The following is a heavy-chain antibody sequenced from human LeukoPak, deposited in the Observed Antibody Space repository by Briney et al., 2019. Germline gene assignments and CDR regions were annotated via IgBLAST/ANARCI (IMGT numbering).Heavy chain of an antibody. CDR1: GYTFTSYG. D-gene: IGHD6-13*01. V-gene: IGHV1-18*01. J-gene: IGHJ4*02. CDR3: ARVGTSIAAAGTEDY. CDR2: ISAYNGNT. Sequence: GASVKVSCKASGYTFTSYGISWVRQAPGQGLEWMRWISAYNGNTNYAQKLQGRVTMTTDTSTSTAYMELRSLRSDDTAVYYCARVGTSIAAAGTEDYWGQGTLVTVSS.